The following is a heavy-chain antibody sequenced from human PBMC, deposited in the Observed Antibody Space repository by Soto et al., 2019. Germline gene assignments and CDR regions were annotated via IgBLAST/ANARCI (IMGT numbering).Heavy chain of an antibody. Sequence: EVQLVESGGGLVQPGGSLRLSCAASEFTFSGRSVHWVRQAPGKGLVWVSGIDKVGTDSTYADSVKGRFTSSRDNAKNTGYRQRNSLRVEGTAVYYCARGWFGPDVWGKGTTVTVS. CDR2: IDKVGTDS. CDR3: ARGWFGPDV. V-gene: IGHV3-74*01. D-gene: IGHD3-10*01. J-gene: IGHJ6*03. CDR1: EFTFSGRS.